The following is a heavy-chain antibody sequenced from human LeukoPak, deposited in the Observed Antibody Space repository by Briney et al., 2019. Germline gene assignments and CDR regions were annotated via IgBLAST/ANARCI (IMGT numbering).Heavy chain of an antibody. Sequence: SVKVSCKASGGTFSSYAISWVRQAPGQGLEWMGGIITIFGTAKYAQKFQGRVTITAGESTSTAYMELSSLRSEDTAVYYCAREGGDYYDSSGYYRGLLDYWGQGTLVTVSS. CDR1: GGTFSSYA. CDR3: AREGGDYYDSSGYYRGLLDY. CDR2: IITIFGTA. J-gene: IGHJ4*02. V-gene: IGHV1-69*13. D-gene: IGHD3-22*01.